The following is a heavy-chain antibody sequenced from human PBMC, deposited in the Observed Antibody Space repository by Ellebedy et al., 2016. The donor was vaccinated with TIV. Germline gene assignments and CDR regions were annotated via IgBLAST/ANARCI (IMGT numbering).Heavy chain of an antibody. CDR2: IKQDESEK. D-gene: IGHD4-17*01. Sequence: GGSLRLSCVASGFTFGNYWINWVRQAPGKGLEWVANIKQDESEKYYVDSVKGRFTIYRDNAKNSLYLQMNSLRAEDTAVYYCARDRGGYGDYALGYWGQGTLVTVSS. J-gene: IGHJ4*02. CDR3: ARDRGGYGDYALGY. CDR1: GFTFGNYW. V-gene: IGHV3-7*01.